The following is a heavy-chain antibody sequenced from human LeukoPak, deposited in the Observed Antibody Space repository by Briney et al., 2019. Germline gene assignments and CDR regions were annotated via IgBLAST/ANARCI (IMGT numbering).Heavy chain of an antibody. Sequence: GGSLRLSXAASGFTFSSYGMHWVGQAPGKGLEWVAFIRYDGSNKYYADSVKGRFTISRDNSKNTLYLQMNSLRAEDTAVYYCAKARGDGYNCFDYWGQGTLVTVSS. V-gene: IGHV3-30*02. CDR1: GFTFSSYG. CDR2: IRYDGSNK. D-gene: IGHD5-24*01. CDR3: AKARGDGYNCFDY. J-gene: IGHJ4*02.